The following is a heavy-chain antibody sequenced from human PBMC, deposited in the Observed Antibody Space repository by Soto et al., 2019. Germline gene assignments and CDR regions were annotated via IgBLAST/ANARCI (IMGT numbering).Heavy chain of an antibody. J-gene: IGHJ4*02. CDR3: TRALLKSLDY. CDR2: INHSGST. Sequence: SETLSLTCAVYGGSFSGYYWSWIRQPPGKGLEWIGEINHSGSTNYNPSLKSRVTISVDTSKNQFSLKLNSVTAADTAMYYCTRALLKSLDYWGQGTLVTVSS. CDR1: GGSFSGYY. V-gene: IGHV4-34*01. D-gene: IGHD3-9*01.